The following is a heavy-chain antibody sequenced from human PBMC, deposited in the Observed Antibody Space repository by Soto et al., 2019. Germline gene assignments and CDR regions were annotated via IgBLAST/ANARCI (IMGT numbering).Heavy chain of an antibody. CDR2: ISGSGGST. V-gene: IGHV3-23*01. D-gene: IGHD3-10*01. CDR1: GFTFSSYA. Sequence: GGSLRLSCAASGFTFSSYAMNWVRQAPGKGLEWVSVISGSGGSTYYADSVKGRFTISRDNSKNTLYLQMKSLGAEDTAVYYCAKRASGSYFDYWGQGTLVTVYS. CDR3: AKRASGSYFDY. J-gene: IGHJ4*02.